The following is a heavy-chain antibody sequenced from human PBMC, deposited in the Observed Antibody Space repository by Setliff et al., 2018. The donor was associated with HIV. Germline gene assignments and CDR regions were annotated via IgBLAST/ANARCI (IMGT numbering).Heavy chain of an antibody. CDR2: IYPGDSHT. V-gene: IGHV5-51*01. D-gene: IGHD3-10*01. CDR3: ARRSSRITHLIDY. Sequence: RGESLKISCKGSGYYFTTFWIAWVRQMPGKGLEWMGFIYPGDSHTTYSPSFQGQVTISVDTSVSTAYLQWSSLKASDTAMYYCARRSSRITHLIDYWGQGTLVTVSS. J-gene: IGHJ4*02. CDR1: GYYFTTFW.